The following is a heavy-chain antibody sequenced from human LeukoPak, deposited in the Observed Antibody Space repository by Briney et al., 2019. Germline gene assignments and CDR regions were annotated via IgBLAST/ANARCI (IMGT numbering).Heavy chain of an antibody. D-gene: IGHD1-26*01. V-gene: IGHV3-30-3*01. CDR2: ISYDGSNK. CDR3: ARDREGNWFDP. Sequence: PGGSLRLSCAASGFTFSSYAMHWVRQAPGKGLEWVAVISYDGSNKYYADSVKGRFTISRDNSKNTLYLQMNSLRAEDTAVCYCARDREGNWFDPWGQGTLVTVSS. J-gene: IGHJ5*02. CDR1: GFTFSSYA.